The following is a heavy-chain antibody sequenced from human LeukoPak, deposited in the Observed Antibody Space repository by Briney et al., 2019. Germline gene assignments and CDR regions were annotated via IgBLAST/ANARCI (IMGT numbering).Heavy chain of an antibody. D-gene: IGHD2-21*02. J-gene: IGHJ6*04. CDR3: GRYTTAALSHGMDV. CDR2: INSDGRST. CDR1: RFTFNTYW. V-gene: IGHV3-74*01. Sequence: GGSPRLSCAASRFTFNTYWMHWVRQVPRKGLVWVSRINSDGRSTDYVDSVKGRFTISRDNAKSILYLQMNSLRAEDTAVYYCGRYTTAALSHGMDVWGKGTTVTVSS.